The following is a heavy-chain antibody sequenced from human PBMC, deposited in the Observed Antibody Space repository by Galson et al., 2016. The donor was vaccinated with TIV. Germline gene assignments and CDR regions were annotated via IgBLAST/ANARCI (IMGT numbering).Heavy chain of an antibody. V-gene: IGHV4-34*01. CDR2: INHRGST. CDR3: ASPFPGGDDFWSAYYDAFDV. J-gene: IGHJ3*01. CDR1: GGSFNRYY. Sequence: ATLSLTCEVYGGSFNRYYWTWIRQPPGKGLEWIGQINHRGSTKYNPSLNSRVTISIDTSKNQFSLKMTSMTAADPAVYYCASPFPGGDDFWSAYYDAFDVWGQGTMVTVSS. D-gene: IGHD3-3*01.